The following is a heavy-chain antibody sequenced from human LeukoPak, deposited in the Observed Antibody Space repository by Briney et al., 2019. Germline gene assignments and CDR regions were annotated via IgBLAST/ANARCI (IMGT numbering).Heavy chain of an antibody. D-gene: IGHD2-2*01. CDR1: GGSISSGDYY. CDR3: ARIIVVVPAAIRDYYYMDV. CDR2: IYYSGST. V-gene: IGHV4-30-4*08. J-gene: IGHJ6*03. Sequence: SETLSLTCTVSGGSISSGDYYWSWIRQPPGKGLEWIGYIYYSGSTYYNPSLKSRVTISVDTSKNQFSLKLSSVTAADTAVYYCARIIVVVPAAIRDYYYMDVWGKGTTVTVSS.